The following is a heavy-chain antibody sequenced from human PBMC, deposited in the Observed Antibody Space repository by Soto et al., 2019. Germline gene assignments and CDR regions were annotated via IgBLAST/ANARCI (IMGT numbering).Heavy chain of an antibody. Sequence: ASVKVSCKASGYTFTSYGISWVRQAPGQGLEWMGWISAYNGNTNYAQKLQGRVTMTTDTSTSTAYMELRSLRSDDTAVYYCARGIGYCSSTSCSALNYWGQGTLVTVSS. D-gene: IGHD2-2*01. CDR1: GYTFTSYG. CDR3: ARGIGYCSSTSCSALNY. V-gene: IGHV1-18*04. CDR2: ISAYNGNT. J-gene: IGHJ4*02.